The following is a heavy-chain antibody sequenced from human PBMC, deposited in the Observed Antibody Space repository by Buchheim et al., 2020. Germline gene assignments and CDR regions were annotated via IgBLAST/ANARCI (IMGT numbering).Heavy chain of an antibody. Sequence: QVQLQESGPGLVKPSQTLSLTCTVSGGSISSGGYYWSWIRQHPGKGLEWIGYIYYSGSTYYNPSLKSRVTISVDTSKNQFSLKLSSVTAADTAVYYCARTYCSGGSCSEIPSHNWFDPWGQGTL. CDR1: GGSISSGGYY. CDR3: ARTYCSGGSCSEIPSHNWFDP. D-gene: IGHD2-15*01. V-gene: IGHV4-31*03. CDR2: IYYSGST. J-gene: IGHJ5*02.